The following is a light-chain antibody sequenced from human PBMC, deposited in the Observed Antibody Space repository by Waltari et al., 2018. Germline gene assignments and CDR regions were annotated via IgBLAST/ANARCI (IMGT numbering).Light chain of an antibody. CDR1: SSNIGSNT. J-gene: IGLJ3*02. CDR2: YNV. CDR3: AAWDDSLNAEV. Sequence: QSVLTQPPSASGAPGQRVTISCSGSSSNIGSNTVNWYQQLPGTAPQLLIYYNVQRPSGVPDRFSGSKSGPSASLAISGLQSEDEADYYCAAWDDSLNAEVFGGGTKLTVL. V-gene: IGLV1-44*01.